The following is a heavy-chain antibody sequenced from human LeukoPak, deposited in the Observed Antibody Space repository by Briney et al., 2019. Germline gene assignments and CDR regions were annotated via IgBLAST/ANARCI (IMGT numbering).Heavy chain of an antibody. CDR3: ARESDSSGYAPFDY. V-gene: IGHV3-7*01. Sequence: GGSLRLSCAASGFTFSNFWMSWVRQAPGKGLEWVANIKQDGSEKYYVDSVKGRFTISRDNAKNSLYLQMNSLRAEGTAVYYCARESDSSGYAPFDYWGQGTLVTVSS. J-gene: IGHJ4*02. D-gene: IGHD3-22*01. CDR1: GFTFSNFW. CDR2: IKQDGSEK.